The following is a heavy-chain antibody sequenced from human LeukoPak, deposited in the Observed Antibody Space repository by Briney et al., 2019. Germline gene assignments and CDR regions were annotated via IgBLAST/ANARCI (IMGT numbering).Heavy chain of an antibody. Sequence: QPGGSLRLSCAASGFTFSSYAMHWVRQAPGKGLEWVGQTNEHETEKYYGDAVRGRFTIYRDNAKNSLYLQMNSLRPEDTAVYYCARDSRGTTFDYWGQGTLVTVSS. CDR2: TNEHETEK. J-gene: IGHJ4*02. CDR3: ARDSRGTTFDY. V-gene: IGHV3-7*01. D-gene: IGHD3-16*01. CDR1: GFTFSSYA.